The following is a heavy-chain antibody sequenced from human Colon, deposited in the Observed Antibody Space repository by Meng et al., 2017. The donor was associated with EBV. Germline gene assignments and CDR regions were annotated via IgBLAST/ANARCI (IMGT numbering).Heavy chain of an antibody. CDR3: ARRRGGSGRDC. V-gene: IGHV4-39*01. CDR2: IYHIGST. D-gene: IGHD3-10*01. CDR1: GGSISSNCSD. Sequence: LPRQDPGPGPLHPSETLSVACLVSGGSISSNCSDWDWVRQPPGKGLEWIGAIYHIGSTSYNPSLPGRVTMFVDTSKNQFSLMLTSVTATDTAVYYCARRRGGSGRDCWGQGTLVTVSS. J-gene: IGHJ4*02.